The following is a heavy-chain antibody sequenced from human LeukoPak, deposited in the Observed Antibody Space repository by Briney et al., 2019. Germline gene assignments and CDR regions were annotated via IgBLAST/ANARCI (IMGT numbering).Heavy chain of an antibody. D-gene: IGHD3-22*01. CDR1: GFTFSTYA. J-gene: IGHJ3*02. Sequence: GGSLRLSCAASGFTFSTYAMRWVRQAPGKGLESVSLISGDGSSTYYAGSVKGRFSISRDNSKNSLYLQMNSLRTEDTAFYYCAKVAYYDSSGYYYSAFDIWGRGTMVTVSS. V-gene: IGHV3-43*02. CDR3: AKVAYYDSSGYYYSAFDI. CDR2: ISGDGSST.